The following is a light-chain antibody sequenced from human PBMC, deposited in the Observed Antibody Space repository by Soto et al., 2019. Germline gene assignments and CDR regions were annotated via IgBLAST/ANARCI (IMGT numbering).Light chain of an antibody. Sequence: QSALTQPASVSGSPGQSITISCTGTSSDVGGYNYVSWYQQHPGKAPKLMIYDVSNRPSGVSNRFSGSKSGNTASLTISGRQAEDEAGYYCSSYTSSSTLLYVIGPGNKLTVL. V-gene: IGLV2-14*01. CDR1: SSDVGGYNY. CDR3: SSYTSSSTLLYV. J-gene: IGLJ1*01. CDR2: DVS.